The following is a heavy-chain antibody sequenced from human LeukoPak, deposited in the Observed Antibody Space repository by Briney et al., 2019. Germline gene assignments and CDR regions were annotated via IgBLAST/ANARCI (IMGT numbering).Heavy chain of an antibody. CDR1: GFTFGDFA. D-gene: IGHD5-18*01. V-gene: IGHV3-9*01. CDR3: AREGYSYGSYLDY. Sequence: GRSLRLSCAASGFTFGDFAMHWVRQPPGKGLEWVSSISWNSATLGYADSVKGRFTISRDDAKNSLYLQMNSLRAEDTAVYYCAREGYSYGSYLDYWGQGTLATVSS. CDR2: ISWNSATL. J-gene: IGHJ4*02.